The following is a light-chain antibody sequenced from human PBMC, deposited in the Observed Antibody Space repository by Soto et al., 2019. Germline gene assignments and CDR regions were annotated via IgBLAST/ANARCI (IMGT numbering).Light chain of an antibody. Sequence: EIVLTQSPATLSLSPGERATLSCRASQSVSNNYLAWYQQKPGQAPRLLIYGASNRATGIPARFSGSGSGTEFTLTINSLQSEDFAVYYCQQYNIWPRTFGQGTKVDI. CDR2: GAS. V-gene: IGKV3D-15*01. CDR1: QSVSNN. J-gene: IGKJ1*01. CDR3: QQYNIWPRT.